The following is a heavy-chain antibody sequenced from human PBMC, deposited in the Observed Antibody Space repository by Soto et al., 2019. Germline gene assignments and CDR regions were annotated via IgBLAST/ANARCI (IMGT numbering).Heavy chain of an antibody. CDR1: GFTFSTFW. CDR3: ARDFEY. CDR2: INSDGSST. Sequence: EVQLVESGGGLVQPGGSLRLSCAASGFTFSTFWMHWVRQAPGKGLVWVSRINSDGSSTYYADSVKGRVTISRDNAKNTLYLHLNSLRPEDTAVYYCARDFEYWGQGTLVTVSS. J-gene: IGHJ4*02. V-gene: IGHV3-74*01.